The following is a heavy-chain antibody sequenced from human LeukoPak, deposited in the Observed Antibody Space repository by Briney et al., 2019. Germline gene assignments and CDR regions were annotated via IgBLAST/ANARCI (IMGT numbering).Heavy chain of an antibody. V-gene: IGHV3-30*04. J-gene: IGHJ3*02. CDR2: ISYDGSNK. CDR1: GFTFSSYA. CDR3: ARVELRGDHDAFDI. Sequence: GGSLRLSCAASGFTFSSYAMHWVRQAPGKGLEWVAVISYDGSNKYYADSVKGRFTISRDNAKNSLYLQMNSLRAEDTAVYYCARVELRGDHDAFDIWGQGTMVTVSS. D-gene: IGHD1-26*01.